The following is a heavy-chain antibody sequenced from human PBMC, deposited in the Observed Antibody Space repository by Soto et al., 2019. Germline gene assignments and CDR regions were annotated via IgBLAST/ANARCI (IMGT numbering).Heavy chain of an antibody. D-gene: IGHD6-13*01. J-gene: IGHJ6*02. CDR3: ERHGAYSTSVYYYYGMDV. CDR1: GGAINSTFYY. Sequence: XTLSLPCTVSGGAINSTFYYWGWIRQPPGKGLEWIWSSNYGGPTYYSPSLQSRVTISLDTAKNHFSLNLRSVTAEDTAVYYCERHGAYSTSVYYYYGMDVWGQGTTGTVS. CDR2: SNYGGPT. V-gene: IGHV4-39*01.